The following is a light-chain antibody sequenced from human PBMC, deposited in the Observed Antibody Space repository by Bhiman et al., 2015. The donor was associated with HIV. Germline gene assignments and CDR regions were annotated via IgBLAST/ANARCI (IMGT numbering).Light chain of an antibody. CDR3: ISRDVTSNRVV. V-gene: IGLV3-19*01. J-gene: IGLJ2*01. CDR1: GLRAFY. Sequence: SSELTQDPDVSVALGQTVRIACQGDGLRAFYAGWYQQRPGQAPVLVTYGDNKRPSGIPDRFSTSHSIDSSSLTITGAQAEDEAEYYCISRDVTSNRVVFGGGTELTVL. CDR2: GDN.